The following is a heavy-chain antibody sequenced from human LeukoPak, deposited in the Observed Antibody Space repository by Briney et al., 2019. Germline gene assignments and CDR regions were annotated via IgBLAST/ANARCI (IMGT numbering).Heavy chain of an antibody. V-gene: IGHV3-48*01. Sequence: QPGGSLRLSCAASGFTFSTYSMNWVRQAPGKGLEWVSHISGSSSTIYYADSVKGRFTISRDNAKNSLYLQMNSLRVEDTAVYYCARTDGFDPWGQGTLVTVSS. CDR3: ARTDGFDP. CDR1: GFTFSTYS. J-gene: IGHJ5*02. CDR2: ISGSSSTI.